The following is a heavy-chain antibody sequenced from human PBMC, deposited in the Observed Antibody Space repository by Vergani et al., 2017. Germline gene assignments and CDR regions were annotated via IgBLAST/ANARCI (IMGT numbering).Heavy chain of an antibody. CDR3: ARAGMGTMIVVVITKNYYYGMDV. CDR2: INWNGGST. D-gene: IGHD3-22*01. CDR1: GFTFDDYG. J-gene: IGHJ6*02. Sequence: EVQLVESGGGVVRPGGSLRLSCAASGFTFDDYGMSWVRQAPGKGLEWVSGINWNGGSTGYADSVKGRFTISRDNAKNSLYLQMNSLRAEDTAVYYCARAGMGTMIVVVITKNYYYGMDVWGQGTTVTVSS. V-gene: IGHV3-20*04.